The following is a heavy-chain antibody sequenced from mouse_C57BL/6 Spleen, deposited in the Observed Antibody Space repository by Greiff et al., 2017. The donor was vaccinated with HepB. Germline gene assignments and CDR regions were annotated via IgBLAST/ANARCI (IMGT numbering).Heavy chain of an antibody. V-gene: IGHV1-72*01. Sequence: QVQLQQPGAELVKPGASVKLSCKASGYTFTSYWMHWVKQRPGRGLEWIGRIDPNSGGTKYNEKFKSKATLTVDKPSSTAYMPLSSLTSEDSAVYYCARYPYYSNRFAYWGQGTLVTVSA. CDR2: IDPNSGGT. CDR1: GYTFTSYW. J-gene: IGHJ3*01. CDR3: ARYPYYSNRFAY. D-gene: IGHD2-5*01.